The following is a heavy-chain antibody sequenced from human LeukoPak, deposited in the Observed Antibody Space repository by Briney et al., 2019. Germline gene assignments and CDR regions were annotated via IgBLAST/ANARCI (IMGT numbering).Heavy chain of an antibody. J-gene: IGHJ4*02. CDR1: GFTFSSYA. D-gene: IGHD2-15*01. CDR2: ISNNGGST. Sequence: PGGSLRLSRAASGFTFSSYAMHWVRQAPGKGLEYVSGISNNGGSTFYANSVKGRFTISRDNSQNTLYLQMGSLRPEDMAVYYCARGDVMVVAATLNYWGQGTLVTVSS. CDR3: ARGDVMVVAATLNY. V-gene: IGHV3-64*01.